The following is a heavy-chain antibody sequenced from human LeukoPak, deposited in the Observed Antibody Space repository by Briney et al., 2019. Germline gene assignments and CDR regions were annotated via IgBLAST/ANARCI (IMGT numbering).Heavy chain of an antibody. Sequence: GGSLRLSCAASGFTFSSYAMHWVRQAPGKGLEWVAVISYDGSNKYYADSVKGRFTISRDNSKNTLYLQMNSLGAEDTAVYYCARGTTTVVTPVYYYGMDVWGQGTTVTVSS. CDR1: GFTFSSYA. CDR2: ISYDGSNK. V-gene: IGHV3-30*04. CDR3: ARGTTTVVTPVYYYGMDV. D-gene: IGHD4-23*01. J-gene: IGHJ6*02.